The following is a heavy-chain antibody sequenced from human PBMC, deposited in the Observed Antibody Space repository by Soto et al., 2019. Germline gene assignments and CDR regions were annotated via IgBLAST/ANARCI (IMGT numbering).Heavy chain of an antibody. CDR2: ISYDGSNK. CDR1: GFTGCSYA. J-gene: IGHJ5*01. V-gene: IGHV3-30-3*01. CDR3: ARDDARRGYSSSWYPYNWFDP. Sequence: GGSLRLSCAASGFTGCSYAMHLVRPARVKVLEWVSVISYDGSNKYYADSVKGRFTISGDNSKNTLYLQMNSLRAEDTAVYYCARDDARRGYSSSWYPYNWFDPWGQGTLVTVSS. D-gene: IGHD6-13*01.